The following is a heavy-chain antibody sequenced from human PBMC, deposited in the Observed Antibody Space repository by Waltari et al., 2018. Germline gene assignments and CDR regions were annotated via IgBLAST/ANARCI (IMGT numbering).Heavy chain of an antibody. CDR1: GYSLSSGSY. CDR3: AGGSSGLDHPLFDY. V-gene: IGHV4-38-2*01. Sequence: QVQLQESGPGLVKPSETLSLTCPVSGYSLSSGSYWGWIRQPPGKGLEWIGSIYHSGSTYYNPSLKSRVTISVDTSKNQFSLKLSSVTAADTAVYYCAGGSSGLDHPLFDYWGQGTLVTVSS. CDR2: IYHSGST. J-gene: IGHJ4*02. D-gene: IGHD3-16*01.